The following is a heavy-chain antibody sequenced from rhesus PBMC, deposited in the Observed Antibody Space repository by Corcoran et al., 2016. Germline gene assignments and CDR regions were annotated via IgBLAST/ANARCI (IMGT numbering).Heavy chain of an antibody. CDR2: NGGSSGST. CDR3: ARHVSVTEEFDY. D-gene: IGHD4-35*01. Sequence: QVQLQESGPGLVKPSETLSLTCAVSGGSISSNNWWSWIRQPPGKGLEWVGNNGGSSGSTYYNPSLKSRVTISKDTSKNQFALRLSSVTAADTAVYYCARHVSVTEEFDYWGQGVLVTVSS. J-gene: IGHJ4*01. CDR1: GGSISSNNW. V-gene: IGHV4-65*02.